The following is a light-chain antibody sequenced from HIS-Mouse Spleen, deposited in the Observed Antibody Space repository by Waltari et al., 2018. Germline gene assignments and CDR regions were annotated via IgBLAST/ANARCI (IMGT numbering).Light chain of an antibody. Sequence: SYELTQPPSVSVSPGQTARITCSGDALPKQYAYWYQQKPGQAPVLVIYKDSERPSRIPERFSGSSSGTTVTLTISGVQAEDEADYYCQSADSSGTYQDVVFGGGTKLTVL. V-gene: IGLV3-25*03. J-gene: IGLJ2*01. CDR1: ALPKQY. CDR3: QSADSSGTYQDVV. CDR2: KDS.